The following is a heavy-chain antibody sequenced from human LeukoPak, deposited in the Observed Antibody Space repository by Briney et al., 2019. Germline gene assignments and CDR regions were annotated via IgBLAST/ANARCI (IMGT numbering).Heavy chain of an antibody. CDR2: ISSSGSTI. D-gene: IGHD6-13*01. CDR1: GFTFSSYE. V-gene: IGHV3-48*03. CDR3: ARDSSSWWTRFDY. J-gene: IGHJ4*02. Sequence: GGSLRLSCAASGFTFSSYEMNWVRQAPGKGLEWVSYISSSGSTIYYADSVKGRFTISRDNAKNSLYLQMNSLRAEDTALYYCARDSSSWWTRFDYWGQGTLVTVSS.